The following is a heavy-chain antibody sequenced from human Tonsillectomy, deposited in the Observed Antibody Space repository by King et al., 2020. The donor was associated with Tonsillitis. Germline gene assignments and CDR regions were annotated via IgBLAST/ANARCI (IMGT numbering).Heavy chain of an antibody. CDR1: GFTFSSYG. Sequence: QLVQSGGGVVQPGGSLRLSCAASGFTFSSYGMHWVRQAPGKGLEWVAFIRYDGSNKYYADSVKGRFTISRDNSKNTLYLQMNSLRAEDTAVYYCAKINRWLQLPYYYGMDVWGQGTTVTVSS. CDR2: IRYDGSNK. CDR3: AKINRWLQLPYYYGMDV. V-gene: IGHV3-30*02. D-gene: IGHD5-24*01. J-gene: IGHJ6*02.